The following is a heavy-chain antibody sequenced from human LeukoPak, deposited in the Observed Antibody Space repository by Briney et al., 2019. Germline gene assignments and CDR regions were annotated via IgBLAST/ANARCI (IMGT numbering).Heavy chain of an antibody. V-gene: IGHV4-38-2*02. CDR2: IYHSGST. CDR3: ARGFPAVAQGADY. J-gene: IGHJ4*02. Sequence: SETLSLTCTVSGYAITRGYYWGWIRQPPGKGLEWIGSIYHSGSTYYNPSLKSRVTISVDTSKNQFSLKLSSVTAADTAVYYCARGFPAVAQGADYWGQGTLVTVSS. CDR1: GYAITRGYY. D-gene: IGHD6-19*01.